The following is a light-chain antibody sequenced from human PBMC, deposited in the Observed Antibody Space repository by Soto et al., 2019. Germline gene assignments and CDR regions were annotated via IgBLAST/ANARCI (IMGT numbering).Light chain of an antibody. Sequence: EIVMTQSPATLSVSPGERATLSCRASQSVSGNLAWYQQKPGQAPRLLIYGASTRATGIPDRSSGSGSGTEFTLTISSRQSEDFAVYYCQQYNYWPPWTFGQGTKVEIK. J-gene: IGKJ1*01. CDR3: QQYNYWPPWT. V-gene: IGKV3-15*01. CDR2: GAS. CDR1: QSVSGN.